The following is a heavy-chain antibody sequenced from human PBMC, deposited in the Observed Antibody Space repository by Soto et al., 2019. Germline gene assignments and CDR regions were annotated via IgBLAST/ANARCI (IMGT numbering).Heavy chain of an antibody. J-gene: IGHJ4*02. D-gene: IGHD3-9*01. CDR1: GFTFSDYY. CDR3: VRERAYYDILTGYRGPFDY. CDR2: ISSSSSYT. Sequence: QVQLVESGGGLVKPGGSLRLSCAASGFTFSDYYMSWIRQAPGKGLEWVSYISSSSSYTNYADSVKGRFTISRDNAKNSLYLQMNSLRAEDAAVYYCVRERAYYDILTGYRGPFDYWGQGTLVTVSS. V-gene: IGHV3-11*06.